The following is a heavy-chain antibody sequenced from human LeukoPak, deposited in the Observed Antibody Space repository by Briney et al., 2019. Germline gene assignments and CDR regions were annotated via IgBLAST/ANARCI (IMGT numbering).Heavy chain of an antibody. CDR3: ARQHCSGGDCYFFD. CDR1: GFTFSSYG. J-gene: IGHJ4*02. V-gene: IGHV3-33*01. CDR2: IWYDGNNK. D-gene: IGHD2-15*01. Sequence: GGSLRLSCAASGFTFSSYGMHWVRQAPGKGLEWVALIWYDGNNKYYADSVKGRFTISRDNSKNTLYLQLNSLRAEDTAVYYCARQHCSGGDCYFFDWGQGTLVTASS.